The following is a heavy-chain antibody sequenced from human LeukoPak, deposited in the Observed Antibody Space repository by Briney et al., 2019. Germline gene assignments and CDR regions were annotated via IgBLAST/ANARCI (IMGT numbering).Heavy chain of an antibody. CDR1: GYTFTSYG. V-gene: IGHV1-18*01. D-gene: IGHD2-15*01. CDR2: ISAYNGNT. CDR3: ARDPDLDCSGGSCYYNWFDP. J-gene: IGHJ5*02. Sequence: ASXKVXCKASGYTFTSYGISWVRQAPGQGLEWMGWISAYNGNTNYAQKLQGRVTMTTDTSTSTAYMELRSLRSDDTAVYYCARDPDLDCSGGSCYYNWFDPWGQGTLVTVSS.